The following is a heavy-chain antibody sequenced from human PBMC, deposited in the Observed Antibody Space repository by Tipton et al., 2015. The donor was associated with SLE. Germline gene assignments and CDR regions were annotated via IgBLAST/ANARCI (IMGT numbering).Heavy chain of an antibody. CDR1: GASISDYY. Sequence: TLSLTCTVSGASISDYYWTWIRQFPGKGLEWIGYIDYSGSTNYNPPLKSRVTISVDTSKTQFSLKLSSVTAADTAVYYCARTSGSYMDYWGQGTLVTVSS. D-gene: IGHD3-10*01. V-gene: IGHV4-59*12. CDR3: ARTSGSYMDY. J-gene: IGHJ4*02. CDR2: IDYSGST.